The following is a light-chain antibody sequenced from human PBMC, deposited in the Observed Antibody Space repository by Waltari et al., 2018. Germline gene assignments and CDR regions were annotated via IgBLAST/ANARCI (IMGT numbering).Light chain of an antibody. V-gene: IGKV4-1*01. CDR1: QSVLYSSNNQNH. J-gene: IGKJ1*01. CDR2: WAS. CDR3: RQYYNTPPGT. Sequence: DIVMTQSLDSLAVSLGERTTITRKSSQSVLYSSNNQNHLAWYQQKPGQPPKLLIYWASTRGAAVPDGWSGSGSGRDFTLTISSLQAEDVAVDYCRQYYNTPPGTFGQGTKVEIK.